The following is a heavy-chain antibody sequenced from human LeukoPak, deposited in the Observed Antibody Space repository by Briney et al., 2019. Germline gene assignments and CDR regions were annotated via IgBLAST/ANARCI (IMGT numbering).Heavy chain of an antibody. D-gene: IGHD5-18*01. Sequence: PGGSLRLSCAASGFTVSSNYMSWVRQAPGKGLEWVSVIYSGGSTYYADSVKGRFTISRDNSKNTLYLQMNGLGAEDTAVYYCAKRIQSAMATGYWGQGTLVTVSS. CDR3: AKRIQSAMATGY. CDR2: IYSGGST. J-gene: IGHJ4*02. V-gene: IGHV3-66*01. CDR1: GFTVSSNY.